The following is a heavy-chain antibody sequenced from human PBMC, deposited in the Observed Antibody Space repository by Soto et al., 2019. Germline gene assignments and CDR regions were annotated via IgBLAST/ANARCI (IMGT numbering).Heavy chain of an antibody. J-gene: IGHJ4*02. CDR3: ACRGGELWLAGAFDY. CDR1: GFTFSSYA. CDR2: ISYDGSNK. D-gene: IGHD5-18*01. V-gene: IGHV3-30-3*01. Sequence: QVQLVESGGGVVQPGRSLRLSCAASGFTFSSYAMHWVRQAPGKGLEWVAVISYDGSNKYYADSVKGRFTISRDNSKNTLYLQMNSLRAEDTAVYYCACRGGELWLAGAFDYWGQGTLVTVSS.